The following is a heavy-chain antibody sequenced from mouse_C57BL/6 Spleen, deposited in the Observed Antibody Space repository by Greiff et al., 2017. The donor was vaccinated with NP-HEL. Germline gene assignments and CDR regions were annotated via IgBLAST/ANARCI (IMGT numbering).Heavy chain of an antibody. CDR3: ARDRSYGSSYWYFDV. CDR1: GYSITSGYY. Sequence: EVKLQESGPGLVKPSQSLSLTCSVTGYSITSGYYWNWIRQFPGNKLEWMGYIGYDGSNNYNPSLKNRISITRDTSKNQFFLKLNSVTTEDTATYYCARDRSYGSSYWYFDVWGTGTTVTVSS. V-gene: IGHV3-6*01. J-gene: IGHJ1*03. CDR2: IGYDGSN. D-gene: IGHD1-1*01.